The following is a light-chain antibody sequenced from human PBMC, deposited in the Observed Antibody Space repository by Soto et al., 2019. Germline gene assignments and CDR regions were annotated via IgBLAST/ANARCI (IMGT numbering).Light chain of an antibody. V-gene: IGKV3-15*01. Sequence: EIVMTQSPATLSVSPGERATLSCGASQSVSSTLAWYQQIPGQAPRLLIYGTSTRATGIPARFSGSGSGTEFTLTISSLQSEDFAFYYCQQYYQWPLTFGGGTKVEVK. J-gene: IGKJ4*01. CDR2: GTS. CDR3: QQYYQWPLT. CDR1: QSVSST.